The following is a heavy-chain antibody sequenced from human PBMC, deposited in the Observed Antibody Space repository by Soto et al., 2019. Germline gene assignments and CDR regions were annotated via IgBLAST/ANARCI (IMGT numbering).Heavy chain of an antibody. CDR3: ARDGTLRYSDWPGGYYYYYMDV. J-gene: IGHJ6*03. D-gene: IGHD3-9*01. Sequence: GASVKVSCKASGYTFTGYYLHWARQAPGQGLEWMGWLNPNSGGTNYAQKFQGWVTMTRDTSTSTAYMELSRLRSDDTAVYYCARDGTLRYSDWPGGYYYYYMDVWGKGTTVTVSS. V-gene: IGHV1-2*04. CDR2: LNPNSGGT. CDR1: GYTFTGYY.